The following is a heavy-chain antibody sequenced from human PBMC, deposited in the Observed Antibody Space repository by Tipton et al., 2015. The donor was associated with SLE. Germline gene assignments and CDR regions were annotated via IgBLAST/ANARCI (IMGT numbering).Heavy chain of an antibody. CDR1: GFTFSSYA. CDR3: ARGEDSSGWAFGY. V-gene: IGHV3-23*01. Sequence: SLRLSCAASGFTFSSYAMSWVRQAPGKGLEWVSAISGSGGSTYYADSVKGRFTISRDNSKNTLYLQMNSLRAEDTAVYYRARGEDSSGWAFGYWGQGTLVTVSS. J-gene: IGHJ4*02. D-gene: IGHD6-19*01. CDR2: ISGSGGST.